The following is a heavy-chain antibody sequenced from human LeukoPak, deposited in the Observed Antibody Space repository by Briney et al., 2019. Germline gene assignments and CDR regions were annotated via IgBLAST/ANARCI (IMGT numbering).Heavy chain of an antibody. V-gene: IGHV3-64*01. D-gene: IGHD3-3*01. CDR2: ISSNGISP. Sequence: GGSLRLSCAASGFTFSTYAMHWVRQAPGKGLEYVSTISSNGISPYYANSVKGRFTISRDNSKNTLYLQMGSLRADDTAVYYCVRAHSIHNYHYGIDVWGHGTTVTVSS. CDR1: GFTFSTYA. CDR3: VRAHSIHNYHYGIDV. J-gene: IGHJ6*02.